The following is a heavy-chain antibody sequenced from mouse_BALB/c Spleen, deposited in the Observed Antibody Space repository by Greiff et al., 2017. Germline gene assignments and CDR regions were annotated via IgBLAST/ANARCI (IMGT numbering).Heavy chain of an antibody. J-gene: IGHJ3*01. CDR1: GVLLTRFG. V-gene: IGHV2-9*02. Sequence: VPRVGSGPGPVAPSQSLSITCPVSGVLLTRFGVHWVRQPPGKGLEWLGVIWAGGSTNYNSALMSRLSISKDNSKSQVFLKMNSLQTDDTAMYYCARAPSSSYGFAYWGQGTLVTVSA. CDR2: IWAGGST. D-gene: IGHD1-1*01. CDR3: ARAPSSSYGFAY.